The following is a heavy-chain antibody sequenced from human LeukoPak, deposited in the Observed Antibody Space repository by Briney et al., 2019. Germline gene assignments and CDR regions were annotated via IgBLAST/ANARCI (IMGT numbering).Heavy chain of an antibody. CDR2: ISGSGGST. J-gene: IGHJ4*02. CDR1: GFTFSSYG. D-gene: IGHD5-18*01. CDR3: AKAARGYSYGNAPFDY. V-gene: IGHV3-23*01. Sequence: GGSLRLSCAASGFTFSSYGMNWVRQATGKGLQWVSAISGSGGSTYYADSVKGRFTISRDNSKNTLYLQMNSLRAEDTAVYYCAKAARGYSYGNAPFDYWGQGTLVTVSS.